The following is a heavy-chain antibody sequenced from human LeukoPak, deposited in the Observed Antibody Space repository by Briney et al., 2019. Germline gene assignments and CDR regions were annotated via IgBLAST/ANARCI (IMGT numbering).Heavy chain of an antibody. CDR3: ARDHGDYPGRAFDI. CDR2: IYYSGST. Sequence: SETLSLTCTVSGGSISSSSYCWGWIRQPPGKGLEWIGSIYYSGSTYYNPSLKSRVTISVDTSKNQFSLKLSSVTAADTAVYYCARDHGDYPGRAFDIWGQGTMVTVSS. CDR1: GGSISSSSYC. J-gene: IGHJ3*02. V-gene: IGHV4-39*07. D-gene: IGHD4-17*01.